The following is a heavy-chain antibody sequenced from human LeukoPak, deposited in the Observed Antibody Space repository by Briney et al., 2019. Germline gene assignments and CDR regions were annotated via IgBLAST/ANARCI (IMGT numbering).Heavy chain of an antibody. CDR3: ARDGEFPWGYTLSATRLYYYYYYGMDV. Sequence: GASVKVSCKASGYTFTSYGISWVRQAPGQGLEWMGWISAYNGNTNYAQKLQGRVTMTTDTSTSTAYMELRSLRSDDTAVYYCARDGEFPWGYTLSATRLYYYYYYGMDVWGQGTTVTVSS. CDR2: ISAYNGNT. V-gene: IGHV1-18*01. D-gene: IGHD3-16*02. J-gene: IGHJ6*02. CDR1: GYTFTSYG.